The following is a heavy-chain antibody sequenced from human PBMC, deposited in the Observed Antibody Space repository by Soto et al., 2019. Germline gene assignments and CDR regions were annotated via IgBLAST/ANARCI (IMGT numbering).Heavy chain of an antibody. CDR2: INPSGGST. CDR3: ARGSYGDYDY. V-gene: IGHV1-46*03. D-gene: IGHD4-17*01. J-gene: IGHJ4*02. CDR1: GYTLTELS. Sequence: ASVKVSCKVSGYTLTELSIHWVRQAPGKGLEWMGIINPSGGSTSYAQKFQGRVTMTRDTSTSTVYMELSSLRSEDTAVYYCARGSYGDYDYWGQGTLVTVSS.